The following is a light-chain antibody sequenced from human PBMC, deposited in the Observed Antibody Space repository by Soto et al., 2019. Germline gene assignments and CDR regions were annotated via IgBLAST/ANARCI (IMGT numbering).Light chain of an antibody. CDR2: DAS. J-gene: IGKJ2*01. Sequence: EIVLTQSPATLSLSPGERATLSCRASQSVSSYLAWYQQKPGQAPRLLIYDASNRATGIPARFSGSGSGTYFTLTISSLEHEDFAVYYCQQRSNWPLYTFGQGTKLEIK. CDR1: QSVSSY. CDR3: QQRSNWPLYT. V-gene: IGKV3-11*01.